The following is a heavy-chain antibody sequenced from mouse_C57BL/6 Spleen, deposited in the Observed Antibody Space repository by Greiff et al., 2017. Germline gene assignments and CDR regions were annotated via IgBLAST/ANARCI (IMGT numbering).Heavy chain of an antibody. Sequence: QVQLKQSGAELVRPGTSVKVFCKASGYAFTNYLIEWVKQRPGQGLEWIGVINPGSGGTNYNEKFKGKATLTADKSSSTAYMQLSSLTSEDSAVYFCARWRTGYAMDYWGQGTSVTVSS. J-gene: IGHJ4*01. D-gene: IGHD4-1*01. CDR3: ARWRTGYAMDY. CDR1: GYAFTNYL. CDR2: INPGSGGT. V-gene: IGHV1-54*01.